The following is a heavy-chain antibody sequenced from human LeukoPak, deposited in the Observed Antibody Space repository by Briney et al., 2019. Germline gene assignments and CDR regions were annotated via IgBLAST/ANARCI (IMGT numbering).Heavy chain of an antibody. J-gene: IGHJ5*02. CDR1: GGSISSYY. CDR3: ARDRNYDSSGYQNWFDP. CDR2: IYYSGST. D-gene: IGHD3-22*01. V-gene: IGHV4-59*01. Sequence: SETLSLTCTVSGGSISSYYWSWIRQPPGEGLEWIGYIYYSGSTNYNPSLKSRVTISVDTSKNQFSLKLSSVTAADTAVYYCARDRNYDSSGYQNWFDPWGQGTLVTVSS.